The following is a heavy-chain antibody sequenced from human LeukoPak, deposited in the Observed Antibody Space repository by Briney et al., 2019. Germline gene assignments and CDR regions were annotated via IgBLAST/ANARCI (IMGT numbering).Heavy chain of an antibody. D-gene: IGHD6-6*01. J-gene: IGHJ4*02. Sequence: ASVKVSCKASGYTFTGYYMHWVRQAPGQGLEWMGWINPNSGGTNYAQKFQGRVTMTRDTSIGTAYMELSRLRSDGTAVYYCASLAARTDDFDYWGQGTLVTVSS. V-gene: IGHV1-2*02. CDR3: ASLAARTDDFDY. CDR1: GYTFTGYY. CDR2: INPNSGGT.